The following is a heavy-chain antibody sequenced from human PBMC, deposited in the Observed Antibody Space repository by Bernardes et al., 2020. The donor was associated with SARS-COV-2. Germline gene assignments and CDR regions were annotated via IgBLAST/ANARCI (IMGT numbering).Heavy chain of an antibody. CDR1: GFTFSDYS. D-gene: IGHD3-10*02. CDR2: ISSSSSDI. J-gene: IGHJ4*02. Sequence: GGTLSLSCVASGFTFSDYSMNWARKRPGTGQERVSSISSSSSDIYNADSGKGRFTISRENDKNSLYLQMNSLRAEDTAVYYCAREGMATIFGAWGYWGQGTLVTVSS. CDR3: AREGMATIFGAWGY. V-gene: IGHV3-21*01.